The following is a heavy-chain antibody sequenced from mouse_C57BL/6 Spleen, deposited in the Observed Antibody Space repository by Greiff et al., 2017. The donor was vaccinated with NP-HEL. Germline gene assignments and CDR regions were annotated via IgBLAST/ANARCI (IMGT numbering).Heavy chain of an antibody. CDR3: ARNGLILRQGYYAMDY. Sequence: QVQLQQPGAELVRPGSSVKLSCKASGYTFTSYWMDWVKQRPGQGLEWIGNIYPSDSETHYNQKFKDKATLTVDKSSSTAYMQLSSLTSEDSAVYYCARNGLILRQGYYAMDYWGQGTSVTVSS. V-gene: IGHV1-61*01. J-gene: IGHJ4*01. D-gene: IGHD2-12*01. CDR1: GYTFTSYW. CDR2: IYPSDSET.